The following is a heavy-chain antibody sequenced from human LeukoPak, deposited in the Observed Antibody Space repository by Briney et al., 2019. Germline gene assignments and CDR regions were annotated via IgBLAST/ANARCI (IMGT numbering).Heavy chain of an antibody. D-gene: IGHD4-17*01. V-gene: IGHV3-33*01. Sequence: PGTSLRLSCAASGFTFSTYGMHWVRQAPGKGLERVAIIWYNGNTKYYADSVKGRFTISRDNSKNTLYLQMNSLRAEDTAMYYCARETHGVNFDYWGQGTLVTVSS. CDR2: IWYNGNTK. J-gene: IGHJ4*02. CDR3: ARETHGVNFDY. CDR1: GFTFSTYG.